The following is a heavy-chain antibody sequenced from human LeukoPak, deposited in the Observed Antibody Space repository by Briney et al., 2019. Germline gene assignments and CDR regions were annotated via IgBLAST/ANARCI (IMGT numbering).Heavy chain of an antibody. D-gene: IGHD2-15*01. Sequence: PSETLSLTCTVSGGSITSKTYYWGWVRQPPGKGLELIGSSYYSGSSYYNPSLKYRVTIAVDTSGSQFSLKMTSVTAADTAVYYCASQGRYCSGGSCYSPHYFDYWGQGALVAVSS. CDR2: SYYSGSS. CDR1: GGSITSKTYY. J-gene: IGHJ4*02. V-gene: IGHV4-39*01. CDR3: ASQGRYCSGGSCYSPHYFDY.